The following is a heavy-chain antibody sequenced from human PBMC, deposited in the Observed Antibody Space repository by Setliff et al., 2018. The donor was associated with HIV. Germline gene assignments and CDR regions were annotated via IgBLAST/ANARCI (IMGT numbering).Heavy chain of an antibody. J-gene: IGHJ6*02. CDR3: ARDQGLELRGDYYYYGMDV. V-gene: IGHV4-59*11. CDR1: GGSIRSHS. D-gene: IGHD1-7*01. Sequence: SETLSLTCTVSGGSIRSHSWSWIRQPPGKGLEWIGSFYHTGSTHYNPSLKSRTTMSLDTSRNQVSLKLSSVSAADTAVYYCARDQGLELRGDYYYYGMDVWGQGTTVTVSS. CDR2: FYHTGST.